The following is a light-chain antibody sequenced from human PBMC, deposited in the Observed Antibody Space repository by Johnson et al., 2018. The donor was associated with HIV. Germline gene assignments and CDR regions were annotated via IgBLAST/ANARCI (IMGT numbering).Light chain of an antibody. CDR1: SSDIGNNY. Sequence: QSVLTQPPSLSAAPGQKVTISCSGSSSDIGNNYVSWYQQVPGTAPRLVIYDTIKRHSGIPDRFSGSKSGTSATLGITGLQTGDEADYYCGTWDSSLSSYVFGTGTKVTVL. CDR2: DTI. J-gene: IGLJ1*01. V-gene: IGLV1-51*01. CDR3: GTWDSSLSSYV.